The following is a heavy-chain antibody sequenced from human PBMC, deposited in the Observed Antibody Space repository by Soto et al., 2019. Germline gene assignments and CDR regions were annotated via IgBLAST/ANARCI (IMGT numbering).Heavy chain of an antibody. CDR2: INHSGST. D-gene: IGHD2-15*01. CDR1: GGSFSGYX. J-gene: IGHJ6*01. CDR3: ARVRSGVGYCSGGSCYWXXXXXXGMDV. Sequence: PSETLSLTCAVYGGSFSGYXXSWIRQPPGKGLEWIGEINHSGSTNYNPSLKSRVTISVDTSKNQFSLKLSSVTAADTAVYYCARVRSGVGYCSGGSCYWXXXXXXGMDVXXXGTTVXXSS. V-gene: IGHV4-34*01.